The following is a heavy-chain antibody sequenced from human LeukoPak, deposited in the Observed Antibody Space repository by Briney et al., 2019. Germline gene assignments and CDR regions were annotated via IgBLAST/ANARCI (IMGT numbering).Heavy chain of an antibody. CDR2: ISGSGGST. V-gene: IGHV3-23*01. CDR1: GFTFSSYA. J-gene: IGHJ3*02. D-gene: IGHD3-22*01. CDR3: AKGGYYYDSSHAFDI. Sequence: GGSLRLSCAASGFTFSSYAMLWVRQAPGKGLEWVSAISGSGGSTYYADSVKGRFTISRDNSKNTLYLQMNSLRAEDTAVYYCAKGGYYYDSSHAFDIWGQGTMVTVSS.